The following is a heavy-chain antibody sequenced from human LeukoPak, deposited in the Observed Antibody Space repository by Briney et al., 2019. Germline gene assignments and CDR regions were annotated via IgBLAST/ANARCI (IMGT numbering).Heavy chain of an antibody. D-gene: IGHD2-2*01. CDR3: ARDSWDIVVVPAVGDAFDI. CDR2: ISAYNGNT. Sequence: GASVKVSCKASGYTFTSYGISWVRQAPGQGLEWMGWISAYNGNTNYAQKLQGRVTMTTDTSTSTAYMELRSLRSDDTDVYYCARDSWDIVVVPAVGDAFDIWGQGTMVTVSS. V-gene: IGHV1-18*01. J-gene: IGHJ3*02. CDR1: GYTFTSYG.